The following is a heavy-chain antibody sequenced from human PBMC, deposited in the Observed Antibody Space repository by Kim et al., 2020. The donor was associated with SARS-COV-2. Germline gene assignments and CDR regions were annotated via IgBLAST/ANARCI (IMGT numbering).Heavy chain of an antibody. CDR1: GFTFSSYE. CDR2: ISSSGSTI. D-gene: IGHD1-26*01. J-gene: IGHJ6*03. V-gene: IGHV3-48*03. CDR3: AREGEWELLGYYYYYMDV. Sequence: GGSLRLSCAASGFTFSSYEMNWVRQAPGKGLEWVSYISSSGSTIYYADSVKGRFTISRDNAKNSLYLQMNSLRAEDTAVYYCAREGEWELLGYYYYYMDVWGEGTTVTVSS.